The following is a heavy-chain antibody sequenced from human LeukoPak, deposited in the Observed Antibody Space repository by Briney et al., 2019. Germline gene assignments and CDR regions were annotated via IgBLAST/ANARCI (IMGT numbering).Heavy chain of an antibody. V-gene: IGHV4-59*08. J-gene: IGHJ4*02. D-gene: IGHD6-13*01. Sequence: RTSETLSLTCTVSGGSISSYYWSWIRQPPGKGLEWIGYIYYSGSTNYNPSLKSRVTISVDTSKNQFSLKLSSVTAADTAVYYCARLRQGIAAAGIKDWGQGTLVTVSS. CDR1: GGSISSYY. CDR3: ARLRQGIAAAGIKD. CDR2: IYYSGST.